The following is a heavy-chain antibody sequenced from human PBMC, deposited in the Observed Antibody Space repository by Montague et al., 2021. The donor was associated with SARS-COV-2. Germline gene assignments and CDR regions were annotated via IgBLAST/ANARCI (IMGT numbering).Heavy chain of an antibody. D-gene: IGHD3-10*01. CDR1: TLTFDNYG. CDR3: TRGFNYGLFDC. J-gene: IGHJ4*02. CDR2: INRNGDST. V-gene: IGHV3-20*04. Sequence: SLRLSCAASTLTFDNYGMSWVRQVPGKGLEWVSGINRNGDSTGYADSVRGRFTISRDNAKNSLYLQMNSLRGEDTAFYYCTRGFNYGLFDCWGQGTLVTVS.